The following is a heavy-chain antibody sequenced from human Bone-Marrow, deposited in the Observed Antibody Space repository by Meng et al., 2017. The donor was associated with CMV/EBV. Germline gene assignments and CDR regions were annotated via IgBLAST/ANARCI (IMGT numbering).Heavy chain of an antibody. D-gene: IGHD3-3*01. V-gene: IGHV4-61*01. CDR3: ARVYRYYDFWSGYYFDY. Sequence: SETLSLTCTVSGGSVSSGSYYWSWIRQPPGKGLEWIGYIYYSGSTNYNPSLKSRVTISVDTSKNQFSLKLSSVTAADTAVYYCARVYRYYDFWSGYYFDYWGQGTLVNVSS. CDR1: GGSVSSGSYY. J-gene: IGHJ4*02. CDR2: IYYSGST.